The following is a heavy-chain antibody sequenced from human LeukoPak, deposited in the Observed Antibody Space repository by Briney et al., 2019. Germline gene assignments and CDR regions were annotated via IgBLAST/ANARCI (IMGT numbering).Heavy chain of an antibody. Sequence: PGGSLRLSCAASGFTFDDYGMSWVRQAPGKGLEWVSCINWNGGSTGYADSVKGRFTISRDNAKNSLYLQMNSLRAEDTALYYCARVGYYYDCSGYYSDFDYWGQGTLVTVSS. V-gene: IGHV3-20*04. D-gene: IGHD3-22*01. CDR1: GFTFDDYG. CDR3: ARVGYYYDCSGYYSDFDY. J-gene: IGHJ4*02. CDR2: INWNGGST.